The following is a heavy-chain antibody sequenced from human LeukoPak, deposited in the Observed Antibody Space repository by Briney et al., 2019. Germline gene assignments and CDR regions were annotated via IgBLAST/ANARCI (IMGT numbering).Heavy chain of an antibody. J-gene: IGHJ4*01. V-gene: IGHV3-72*01. CDR3: ARGVQRYFDWYPGIDF. CDR2: SGSKANNYVT. D-gene: IGHD3-9*01. Sequence: PGGSLRLSCAASGFSFGDHFLDWVRQAPGKGLEWVGRSGSKANNYVTEYAASVKGRFSISRDDSMSSLFLQMNSLKAEDTAVYYCARGVQRYFDWYPGIDFWGHGTLVIVSS. CDR1: GFSFGDHF.